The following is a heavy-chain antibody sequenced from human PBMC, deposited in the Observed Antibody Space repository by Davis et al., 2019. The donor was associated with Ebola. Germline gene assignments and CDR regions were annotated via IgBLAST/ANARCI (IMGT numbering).Heavy chain of an antibody. CDR1: GFTFSSYA. CDR3: ARDSLRGGYPELDY. CDR2: ISGSGGST. V-gene: IGHV3-23*01. D-gene: IGHD5-24*01. Sequence: GESLKISCAASGFTFSSYAMSWVRQAPGKGLEWVSAISGSGGSTYYADSVKGRFTISRDNSKNTLYLQMSSLGAEDTAVYYCARDSLRGGYPELDYWGQGTLVTVSS. J-gene: IGHJ4*02.